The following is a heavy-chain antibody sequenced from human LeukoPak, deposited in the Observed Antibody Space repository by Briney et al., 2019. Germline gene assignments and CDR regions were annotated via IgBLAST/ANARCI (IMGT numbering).Heavy chain of an antibody. V-gene: IGHV4-34*01. Sequence: SETLSLTCAVYGGSLSGYYWSWIRQPPGKGLEWIGEINHSGSTNYNPSLKSRVTISVDTSKNQFSLKLSSVTAADTAVYYCARPNGSGSYYKKGWFDPWGQGTLVTVSS. CDR3: ARPNGSGSYYKKGWFDP. D-gene: IGHD3-10*01. CDR1: GGSLSGYY. CDR2: INHSGST. J-gene: IGHJ5*02.